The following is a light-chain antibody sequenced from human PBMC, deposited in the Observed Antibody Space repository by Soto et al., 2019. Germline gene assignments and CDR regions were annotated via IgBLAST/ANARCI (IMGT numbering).Light chain of an antibody. CDR2: QTS. CDR1: QYINTR. Sequence: ENVLTHSPCTLSFSPCDRVTLSCSASQYINTRLAWYKHRPGPAPRLLIYQTSIRAAGIPARFSASGSGTDFTLTISDVQPEDFALYYCHQRQSWPRTFGKGTKVDIK. CDR3: HQRQSWPRT. V-gene: IGKV3-11*01. J-gene: IGKJ1*01.